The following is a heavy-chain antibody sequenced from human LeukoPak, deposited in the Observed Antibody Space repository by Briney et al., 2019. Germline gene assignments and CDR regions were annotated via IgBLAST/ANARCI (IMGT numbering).Heavy chain of an antibody. Sequence: PSETLTLTCTVSGYSFSSGNYWGCLRPPPEKLQEWSGSIYHSGSTYYNPSLKSRFTISVDTSKNQFSLKLSSVTAADTAVYYCARGLVVPAALFDYWGQGTLVTVSS. V-gene: IGHV4-38-2*02. D-gene: IGHD2-2*01. CDR1: GYSFSSGNY. J-gene: IGHJ4*02. CDR3: ARGLVVPAALFDY. CDR2: IYHSGST.